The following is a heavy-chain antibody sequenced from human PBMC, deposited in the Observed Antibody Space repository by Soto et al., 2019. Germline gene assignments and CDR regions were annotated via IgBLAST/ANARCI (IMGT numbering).Heavy chain of an antibody. V-gene: IGHV1-46*01. CDR1: GYTFTSYY. CDR2: INPSGGST. D-gene: IGHD6-25*01. CDR3: AREMWTRSGPQNFFDY. Sequence: ASVKVSCKASGYTFTSYYMHWVRQAPGQGLEWMGIINPSGGSTSYAQKFQGRVTMTRDRSTSTVYMELRSLRSDDTAVYYCAREMWTRSGPQNFFDYRGQGALVTVSS. J-gene: IGHJ4*02.